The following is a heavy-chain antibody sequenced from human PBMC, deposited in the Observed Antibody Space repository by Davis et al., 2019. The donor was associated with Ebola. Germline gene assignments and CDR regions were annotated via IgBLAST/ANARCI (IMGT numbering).Heavy chain of an antibody. D-gene: IGHD2-15*01. V-gene: IGHV4-39*07. J-gene: IGHJ5*02. CDR1: GGSISSSSYY. CDR3: ARIGYYGIRWFDP. Sequence: PSETLSLTCTVSGGSISSSSYYWGWIRQPPGKGLEWIGEINHSGSTNYNPSLKSRVTISVDTSKNQFSLKLSSVTAADTAVYYCARIGYYGIRWFDPWGQGTLVTVSS. CDR2: INHSGST.